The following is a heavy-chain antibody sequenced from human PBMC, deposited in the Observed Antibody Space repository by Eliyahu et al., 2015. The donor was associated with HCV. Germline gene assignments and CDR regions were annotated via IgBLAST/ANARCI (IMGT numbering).Heavy chain of an antibody. CDR1: GYTLTELS. CDR3: ATRNPDSSGYYSPSPTHPNNWFDP. J-gene: IGHJ5*02. Sequence: QVQLVQSGAEVKKPGASVKVSCKVXGYTLTELSMHWVRQAPGKGLEWMGGFDPEDGETIYAQKFQGRVTMTEDTSTDTAYMDLSSLRSEDTAVYYCATRNPDSSGYYSPSPTHPNNWFDPWGQGTLVTVSS. D-gene: IGHD3-22*01. CDR2: FDPEDGET. V-gene: IGHV1-24*01.